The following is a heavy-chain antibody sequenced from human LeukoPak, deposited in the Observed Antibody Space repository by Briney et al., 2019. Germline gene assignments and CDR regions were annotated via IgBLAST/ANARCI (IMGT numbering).Heavy chain of an antibody. CDR1: GFTFGTYV. Sequence: PGGSLRLSCSVSGFTFGTYVMHWVRQAPGKGLEYVSAISSNGDNTYYVDSVKGRFTISRDNAKNTLYLQMNSLRAEDTAVYFCARGTSTTFDYWGQGTLVTVSS. J-gene: IGHJ4*02. CDR2: ISSNGDNT. CDR3: ARGTSTTFDY. V-gene: IGHV3-64*04. D-gene: IGHD2/OR15-2a*01.